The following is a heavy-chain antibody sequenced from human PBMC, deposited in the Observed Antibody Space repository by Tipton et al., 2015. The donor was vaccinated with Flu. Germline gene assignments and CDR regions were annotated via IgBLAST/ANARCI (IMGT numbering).Heavy chain of an antibody. CDR2: VSGGGGTR. CDR3: AKVIPEYVAGLSY. D-gene: IGHD6-19*01. CDR1: GFTFSRYA. J-gene: IGHJ4*02. Sequence: SLRLSCAASGFTFSRYAMSWVRQAPGKGLEWVSGVSGGGGTRYFADSVKGRFTISRDNIKNTLFLQMNSLRAEDTAVYYCAKVIPEYVAGLSYWGQGTLVAVSS. V-gene: IGHV3-23*01.